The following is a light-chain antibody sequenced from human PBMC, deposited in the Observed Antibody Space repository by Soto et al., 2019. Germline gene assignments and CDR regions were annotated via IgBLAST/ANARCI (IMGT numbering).Light chain of an antibody. Sequence: VLTQSPVTLSLSPEERVTLSCGATQSGPTTSIVWYQHRPGLAPRLRVDGASRRATGIPDRFSGGGSHLIISRLEPEDFAVYYCQLYGDSPPYTFGQGTKVEIK. CDR1: QSGPTTS. J-gene: IGKJ2*01. CDR3: QLYGDSPPYT. V-gene: IGKV3D-20*01. CDR2: GAS.